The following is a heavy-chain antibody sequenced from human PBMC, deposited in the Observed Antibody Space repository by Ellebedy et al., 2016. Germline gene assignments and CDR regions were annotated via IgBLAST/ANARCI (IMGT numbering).Heavy chain of an antibody. V-gene: IGHV1-46*01. D-gene: IGHD3-10*01. CDR2: ITPGGST. J-gene: IGHJ4*02. CDR1: GYTFTSYY. Sequence: ASVKVSCXASGYTFTSYYMHWVRQAPGQGLEWMGIITPGGSTYAQKFQGRVTMTRDTSTSTVYMELSSLRSEDTAVYYCARDWPLGLRGMTEIDFWGQGTLVTVSS. CDR3: ARDWPLGLRGMTEIDF.